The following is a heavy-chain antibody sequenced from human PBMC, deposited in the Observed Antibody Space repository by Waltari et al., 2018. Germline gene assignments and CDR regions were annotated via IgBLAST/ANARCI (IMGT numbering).Heavy chain of an antibody. J-gene: IGHJ4*02. CDR2: FYPEDGET. CDR3: ATDEGRSGWPRVDY. V-gene: IGHV1-24*01. D-gene: IGHD6-19*01. Sequence: QVQLVQSGAEVKKPGASVKVPCKVSGYTLTAFSMNRVRQAPGKGLEWVGGFYPEDGETIYAQKFQGRVTMTEDSSTDTAYMELSSLRSEDTAVYYCATDEGRSGWPRVDYWGQGTLVTVSS. CDR1: GYTLTAFS.